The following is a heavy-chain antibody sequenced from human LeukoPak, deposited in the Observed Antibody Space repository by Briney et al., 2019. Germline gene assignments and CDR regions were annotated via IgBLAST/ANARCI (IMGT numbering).Heavy chain of an antibody. J-gene: IGHJ4*02. D-gene: IGHD2-2*02. CDR3: ARGGYCSSTSCYNLPFDY. CDR1: GGSFSGYY. CDR2: INHSGST. Sequence: SETLSLTCAVYGGSFSGYYWSWIRQPPGKGLEWIGEINHSGSTNYNPSLKSRVTISVDTSKNQFSLKLSSVTAADTAVYYCARGGYCSSTSCYNLPFDYWGQGTLVTVSS. V-gene: IGHV4-34*01.